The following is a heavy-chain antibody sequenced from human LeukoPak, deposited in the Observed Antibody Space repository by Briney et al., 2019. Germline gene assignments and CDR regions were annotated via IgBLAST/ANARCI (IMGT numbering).Heavy chain of an antibody. J-gene: IGHJ4*02. CDR1: GYSISSGYY. V-gene: IGHV4-38-2*02. CDR3: ARARRGWYDILTGYFDY. CDR2: INHSGST. D-gene: IGHD3-9*01. Sequence: SETLSLTCTVSGYSISSGYYWGWIRQPPGKGLEWIGSINHSGSTYYNPSLKSRVTISVDTSKNQFSLKLSSVTAADTAVYYCARARRGWYDILTGYFDYWGQGTLVTVSS.